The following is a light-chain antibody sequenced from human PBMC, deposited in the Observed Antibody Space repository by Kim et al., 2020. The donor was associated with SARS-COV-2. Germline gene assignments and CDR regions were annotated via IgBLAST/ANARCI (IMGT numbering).Light chain of an antibody. Sequence: EIVLTQSPATLSLSPGERATLSCRASQSVSSYLAWYQQKPGQAPRLLIYGASNRATGVPARFSGSVSGTDFTLTISSLEPEDFAVYYCQQRSSWPDTFGQGTRLEIK. CDR2: GAS. CDR1: QSVSSY. V-gene: IGKV3-11*01. CDR3: QQRSSWPDT. J-gene: IGKJ5*01.